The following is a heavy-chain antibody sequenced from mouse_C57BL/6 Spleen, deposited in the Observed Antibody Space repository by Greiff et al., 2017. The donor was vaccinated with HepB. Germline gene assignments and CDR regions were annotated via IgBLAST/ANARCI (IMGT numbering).Heavy chain of an antibody. CDR1: GYTFTDYY. V-gene: IGHV1-26*01. CDR2: INPNNGGT. J-gene: IGHJ3*01. CDR3: ARDYGNSASFAY. D-gene: IGHD2-1*01. Sequence: EVQLQQSGPELVKPGASVKISCKASGYTFTDYYMNWVKQSHGKSLEWIGDINPNNGGTSYNQKFKGKATLTVDKSSSTAYMELRSLTSEDSAVYYCARDYGNSASFAYWGQGTLVTVSA.